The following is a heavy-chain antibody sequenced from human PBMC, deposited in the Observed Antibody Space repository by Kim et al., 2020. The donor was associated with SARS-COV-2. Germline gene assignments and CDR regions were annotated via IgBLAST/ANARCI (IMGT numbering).Heavy chain of an antibody. CDR1: GYVFTNYG. V-gene: IGHV1-18*04. CDR2: ISAYDETR. J-gene: IGHJ4*02. CDR3: ARDHSAALPTYFYF. Sequence: ASVKVSCKAIGYVFTNYGISWVRQAPGQGLEWLGWISAYDETRRIAPKVQGRLTLTTDASTGTAHMELTGLRPDDTALYFCARDHSAALPTYFYFLGLGT. D-gene: IGHD6-25*01.